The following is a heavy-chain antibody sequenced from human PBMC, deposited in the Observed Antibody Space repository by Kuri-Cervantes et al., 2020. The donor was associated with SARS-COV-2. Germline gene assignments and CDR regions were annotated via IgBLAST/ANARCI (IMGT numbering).Heavy chain of an antibody. CDR1: GFTFTGST. J-gene: IGHJ4*02. D-gene: IGHD2-8*01. CDR2: IVVGSGGT. V-gene: IGHV1-58*02. CDR3: SLDAFDY. Sequence: SVKVSCKTSGFTFTGSTIQWVRQARGQGLEWIGWIVVGSGGTSYAQEFQDRVTITRDMSTATAYMELRTLRSEDTAVYFCSLDAFDYWGQGTLVTVSS.